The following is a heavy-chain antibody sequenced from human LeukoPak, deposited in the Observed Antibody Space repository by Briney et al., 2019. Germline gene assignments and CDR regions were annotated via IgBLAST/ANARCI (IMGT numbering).Heavy chain of an antibody. Sequence: GGSLRLSCAASGFTVSSCAMTWVRQAPGKGLEWVSAISGSGGSTYYADSVKGRFTISRDNSKNTLYLQMNSLRAEDTAVYYCAKSLNYYDIRGFDYWGQGTLVTVSS. CDR1: GFTVSSCA. D-gene: IGHD3-22*01. V-gene: IGHV3-23*01. J-gene: IGHJ4*02. CDR3: AKSLNYYDIRGFDY. CDR2: ISGSGGST.